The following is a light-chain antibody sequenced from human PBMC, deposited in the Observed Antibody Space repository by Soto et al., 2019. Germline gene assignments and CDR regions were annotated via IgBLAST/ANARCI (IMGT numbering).Light chain of an antibody. J-gene: IGKJ1*01. CDR2: DAS. CDR3: QQRSNWPPWT. V-gene: IGKV3-11*01. CDR1: QSVSSY. Sequence: EIVLTQSPATLSLSPGERATLSCRASQSVSSYLAWYQQKPGQAPRLLIYDASTRATGIPARFSGSGSGTDFTLTISSLEPEDCAVYYCQQRSNWPPWTCGQGTKVEIK.